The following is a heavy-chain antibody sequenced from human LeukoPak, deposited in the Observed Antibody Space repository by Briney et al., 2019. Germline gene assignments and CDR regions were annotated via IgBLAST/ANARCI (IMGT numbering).Heavy chain of an antibody. V-gene: IGHV3-21*06. J-gene: IGHJ5*02. D-gene: IGHD3-22*01. CDR3: GIYSPYYYESSGYPDLFVP. CDR2: ISSSSSHI. Sequence: GGSLRLSRAASGFTFSSYSMHWVRQAPGKGLEWVSSISSSSSHIYYADSVKGRFTISRDNAKNSLYLQMNSLRADDTAVYYCGIYSPYYYESSGYPDLFVPGGEGALGTVSS. CDR1: GFTFSSYS.